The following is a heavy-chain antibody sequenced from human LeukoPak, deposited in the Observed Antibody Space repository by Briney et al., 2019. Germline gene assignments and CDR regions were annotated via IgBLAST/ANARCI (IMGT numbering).Heavy chain of an antibody. CDR1: GFTVSSNY. Sequence: GGSLRLSCAASGFTVSSNYMSWVRQAPGKGLEWVSVIYSGGSTYYADSVTGRFTISRDNSKNTLYLQMNSLRAEDTAVYYCAGVDCSGGSCYSFYYYGMDVWGQGTTVTVSS. V-gene: IGHV3-53*01. D-gene: IGHD2-15*01. J-gene: IGHJ6*02. CDR3: AGVDCSGGSCYSFYYYGMDV. CDR2: IYSGGST.